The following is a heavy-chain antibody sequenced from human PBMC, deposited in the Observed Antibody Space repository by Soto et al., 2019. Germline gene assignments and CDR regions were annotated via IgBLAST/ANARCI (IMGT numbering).Heavy chain of an antibody. CDR1: GFTFSSYA. D-gene: IGHD7-27*01. J-gene: IGHJ2*01. Sequence: EVQLLESGGGLVQPGGSLRLSCAASGFTFSSYAMSWVRQAPGKGLEWVSAISGSGGSTYYADSVKGRFTISRDNCKNTLYLQMNSLRAEDTAVYYCARDQPGEEEFDLWGRGTLVTVSS. CDR2: ISGSGGST. V-gene: IGHV3-23*01. CDR3: ARDQPGEEEFDL.